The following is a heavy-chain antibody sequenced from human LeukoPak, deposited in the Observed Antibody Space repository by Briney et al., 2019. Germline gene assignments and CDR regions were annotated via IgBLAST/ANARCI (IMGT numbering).Heavy chain of an antibody. D-gene: IGHD3-16*02. CDR2: INHSGST. CDR1: GGSFSGYY. Sequence: SETLSLTCAVYGGSFSGYYWSWIRQPPGKGLEWIGEINHSGSTNYNPSLKSRVTISVDTSKNQFSLKPSSVTAADTAVYYCARQGLRLGELSLYRGLLVYWGQGTLVTVSS. V-gene: IGHV4-34*01. CDR3: ARQGLRLGELSLYRGLLVY. J-gene: IGHJ4*02.